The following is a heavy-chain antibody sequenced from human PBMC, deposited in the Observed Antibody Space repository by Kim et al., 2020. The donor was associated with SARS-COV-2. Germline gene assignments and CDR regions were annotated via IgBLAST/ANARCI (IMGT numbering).Heavy chain of an antibody. CDR1: GFTFSDYY. CDR3: ARTYRPGYHYGMDV. CDR2: IGSSGSPI. Sequence: GGSLRLSCAASGFTFSDYYMSWVRQAPGKGLEWVSYIGSSGSPIYYSDSVKGRFTISRDNANNSLYLQMNSLRAEDAALYYCARTYRPGYHYGMDVWGQG. J-gene: IGHJ6*02. D-gene: IGHD4-4*01. V-gene: IGHV3-11*01.